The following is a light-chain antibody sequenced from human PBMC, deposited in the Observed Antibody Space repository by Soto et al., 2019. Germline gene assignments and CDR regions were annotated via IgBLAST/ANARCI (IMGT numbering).Light chain of an antibody. CDR2: VES. Sequence: DIQMTQSPSSLSASVGDRVTITCRASQSISSYLNWYQQKPGKAPKLLIYVESSLQSGGPSRFSGSGSETDFTLTIGSLHPEDFATYYRQQGYSTPPWTFGQGTKVEIK. CDR1: QSISSY. V-gene: IGKV1-39*01. CDR3: QQGYSTPPWT. J-gene: IGKJ1*01.